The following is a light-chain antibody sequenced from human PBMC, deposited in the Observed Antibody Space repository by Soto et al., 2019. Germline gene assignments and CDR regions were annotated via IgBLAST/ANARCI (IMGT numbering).Light chain of an antibody. CDR2: GAS. Sequence: EIVLTQSPGTLSLSPGERATLSCRASQSVTNYLAWYQQKPGQAPRLLIYGASSRATGIPDRFSGSGSGTDFTLTISRLEPEDFAVYYCQQYGISPKTVGQGTKGEIK. J-gene: IGKJ1*01. CDR1: QSVTNY. V-gene: IGKV3-20*01. CDR3: QQYGISPKT.